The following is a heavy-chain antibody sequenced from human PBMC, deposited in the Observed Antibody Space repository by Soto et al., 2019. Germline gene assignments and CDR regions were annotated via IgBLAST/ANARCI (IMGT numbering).Heavy chain of an antibody. J-gene: IGHJ4*02. CDR1: GGSISPYK. CDR3: AREWSAFDY. V-gene: IGHV4-4*08. D-gene: IGHD2-15*01. CDR2: IYSSGSS. Sequence: QVQLQESGPGLVKPPETLSLTCTVSGGSISPYKWTWIRQSPGQGLEWIAYIYSSGSSDYNPSLKGRVTISMDTSKNQYSLKLNSATAADTAVYYCAREWSAFDYWGQGILVTVSS.